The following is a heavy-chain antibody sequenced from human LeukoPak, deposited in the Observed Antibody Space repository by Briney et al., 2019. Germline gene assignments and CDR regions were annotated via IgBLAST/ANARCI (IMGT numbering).Heavy chain of an antibody. CDR3: ARSLDMLTGYYDA. J-gene: IGHJ5*02. CDR1: GYSFTSYW. CDR2: IDPSDSYN. D-gene: IGHD3-9*01. V-gene: IGHV5-10-1*01. Sequence: GESLRISCKGSGYSFTSYWISRVRQMPGKGLEWMGRIDPSDSYNNYSPSFQGHVTISADKSISTAYLQWSGLKASDTAMYYCARSLDMLTGYYDAWGQGTLVTVSS.